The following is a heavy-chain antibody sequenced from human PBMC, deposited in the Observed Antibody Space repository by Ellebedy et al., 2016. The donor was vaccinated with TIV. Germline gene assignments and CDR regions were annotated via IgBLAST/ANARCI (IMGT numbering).Heavy chain of an antibody. J-gene: IGHJ6*02. V-gene: IGHV1-18*01. CDR2: ISAYNGNT. D-gene: IGHD3-10*01. Sequence: ASVKVSCKASGYTFTSYGISWVRQAPGQGLEWMGWISAYNGNTNYAQKLQGRVTMTTDTSTSTAYMELSSLRSEDTAVYYCASSIRTMVRGEEHGMDVWGQGTTVTVSS. CDR1: GYTFTSYG. CDR3: ASSIRTMVRGEEHGMDV.